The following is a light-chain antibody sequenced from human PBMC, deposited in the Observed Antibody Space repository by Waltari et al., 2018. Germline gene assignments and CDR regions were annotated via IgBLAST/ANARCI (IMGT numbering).Light chain of an antibody. CDR3: CSYAGSSTPYV. CDR1: SSYVVSYYL. V-gene: IGLV2-23*01. Sequence: QSALTQPASVSGSPGQSITISCPGTSSYVVSYYLVPWYQPHPGKAPKLMIYEGSKRPSGVSNRFSGSKSGNTASLTISGLQAEDEADYYCCSYAGSSTPYVFGTGTKVTVL. CDR2: EGS. J-gene: IGLJ1*01.